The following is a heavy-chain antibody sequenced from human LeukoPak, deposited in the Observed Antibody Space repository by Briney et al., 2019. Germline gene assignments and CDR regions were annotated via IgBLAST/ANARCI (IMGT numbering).Heavy chain of an antibody. J-gene: IGHJ5*02. D-gene: IGHD4-17*01. Sequence: SETLSLTCSVSGGSISSSNYYWGWIRQPPGKGLEWIGRIYTSGSTNYNPSLKSRVTISVDTSKNQFSLKLSSVTAADTAVYYCARALGGLRFASEFDPWGQGTLVTVSS. CDR2: IYTSGST. V-gene: IGHV4-39*07. CDR1: GGSISSSNYY. CDR3: ARALGGLRFASEFDP.